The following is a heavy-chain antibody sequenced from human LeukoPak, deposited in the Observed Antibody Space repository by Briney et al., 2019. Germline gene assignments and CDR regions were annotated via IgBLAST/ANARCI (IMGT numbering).Heavy chain of an antibody. Sequence: PGGSLRLSCAASGFTLSSYAMSWVRQAPGKGLEWVSGIGGSGGSTYDADSVKGRFTISRDNSKNTLYLQMDSLRAEDTAVYYCAKEGRDGYNSFDYWGQGTLVTVSS. CDR2: IGGSGGST. V-gene: IGHV3-23*01. CDR3: AKEGRDGYNSFDY. D-gene: IGHD5-24*01. CDR1: GFTLSSYA. J-gene: IGHJ4*02.